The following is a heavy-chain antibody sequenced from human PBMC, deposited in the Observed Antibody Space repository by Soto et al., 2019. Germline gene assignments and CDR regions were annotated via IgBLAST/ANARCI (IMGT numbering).Heavy chain of an antibody. Sequence: SQTLSLTCAISGDSVSSNSAAWNWVRQSPSRGLEWLGRTYYRSKWYNDYAVSVKSRITINPDTSKNQFSLQLNSVTPEDTAVYYCARDGGPWEQLVFRPHRYFDYWGQGTLVTVSS. D-gene: IGHD6-6*01. CDR3: ARDGGPWEQLVFRPHRYFDY. V-gene: IGHV6-1*01. CDR1: GDSVSSNSAA. J-gene: IGHJ4*02. CDR2: TYYRSKWYN.